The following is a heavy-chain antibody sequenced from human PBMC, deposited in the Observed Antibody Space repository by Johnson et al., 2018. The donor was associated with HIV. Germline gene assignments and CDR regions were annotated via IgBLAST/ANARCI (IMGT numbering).Heavy chain of an antibody. V-gene: IGHV3-15*01. CDR2: LKSRADGGTT. CDR1: GFTFSSYW. CDR3: TTEGDAFDI. Sequence: VQLVESGGGLVQPGGSLRLSCEASGFTFSSYWMSWVRQAPGKGLEWVGRLKSRADGGTTDYAVSVKDRFTILRDDSKNTLYLQMSSLRTEDAGVYYCTTEGDAFDIWGQGTMVTVSS. J-gene: IGHJ3*02.